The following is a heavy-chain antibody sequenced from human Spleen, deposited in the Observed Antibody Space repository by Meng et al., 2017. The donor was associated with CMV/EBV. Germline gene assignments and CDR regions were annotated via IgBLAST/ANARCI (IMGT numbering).Heavy chain of an antibody. D-gene: IGHD1-14*01. CDR1: GFTFDDYV. Sequence: SLKISCAASGFTFDDYVMHWVRQAPGKGLEWVSSITWNSGSIAYADSVKGRLSISRDNAKNSLYLQMNSLRAEDTALYYCARYGYKDGMDVWGQGTTVTVSS. CDR2: ITWNSGSI. J-gene: IGHJ6*02. CDR3: ARYGYKDGMDV. V-gene: IGHV3-9*01.